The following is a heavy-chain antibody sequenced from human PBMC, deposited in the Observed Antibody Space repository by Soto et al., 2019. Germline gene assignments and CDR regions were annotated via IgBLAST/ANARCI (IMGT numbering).Heavy chain of an antibody. V-gene: IGHV4-39*01. CDR2: IYYSGST. Sequence: PSETLSLTCTVSGGSISRSTYYWGWIRHPPGKGLEWIGSIYYSGSTYYRPSLKSRVTISVDTSKNQFSLKLSSVTAADTAVYYCARQVPAAIRLGWFDPWGQGTLVTVSS. D-gene: IGHD2-2*02. CDR1: GGSISRSTYY. CDR3: ARQVPAAIRLGWFDP. J-gene: IGHJ5*02.